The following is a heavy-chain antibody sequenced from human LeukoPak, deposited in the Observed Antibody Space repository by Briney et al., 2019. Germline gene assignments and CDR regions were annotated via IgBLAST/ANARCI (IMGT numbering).Heavy chain of an antibody. V-gene: IGHV4-39*01. CDR2: IFYSGTT. CDR1: GGSISSTAYY. J-gene: IGHJ4*02. D-gene: IGHD1-14*01. Sequence: PSDTLSLTCTVSGGSISSTAYYWVWIRQPPGKGLEWIGTIFYSGTTYYNPSLKSRLTISVDTSKNQFSLRLNSVTAADTAIYYCARRLGTYNPYFDSWGQGTLVTVSS. CDR3: ARRLGTYNPYFDS.